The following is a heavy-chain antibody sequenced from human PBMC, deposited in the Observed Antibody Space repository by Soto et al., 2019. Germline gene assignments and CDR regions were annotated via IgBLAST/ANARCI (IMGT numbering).Heavy chain of an antibody. CDR3: AREVMAADHFDY. D-gene: IGHD6-13*01. V-gene: IGHV4-30-4*01. Sequence: PSETLSLTCTVAGGSIRSGDYYWSWSRQTPERGLEWCGYVHYSGNTFYNPSLKSRATISLDTSRNQFSLNLSSVTAADSAVYYCAREVMAADHFDYWGQGALVTVPQ. CDR2: VHYSGNT. CDR1: GGSIRSGDYY. J-gene: IGHJ4*02.